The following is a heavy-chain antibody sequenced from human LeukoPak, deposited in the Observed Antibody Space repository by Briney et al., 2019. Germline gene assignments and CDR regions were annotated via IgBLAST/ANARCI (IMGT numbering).Heavy chain of an antibody. J-gene: IGHJ4*02. CDR2: IRYDGSNK. CDR1: GFTFSSYG. Sequence: PGGSLRLSCAASGFTFSSYGMHWVRQAPGKGLEWVAFIRYDGSNKYYADSVKGRFTISRDNAKNSLYLQMNSLRAEDTAVYYCVLNYGSGSYYLPLWGQGTLVTVSS. V-gene: IGHV3-30*02. D-gene: IGHD3-10*01. CDR3: VLNYGSGSYYLPL.